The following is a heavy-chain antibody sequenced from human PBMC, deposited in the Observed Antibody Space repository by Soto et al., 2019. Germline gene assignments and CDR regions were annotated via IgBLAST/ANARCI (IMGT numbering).Heavy chain of an antibody. CDR3: ASEGWGSHDY. Sequence: LSPTLSLTCVISGDRVSSNNAAWNWIRQSPSRGLEWLGRTYYRSKWYNDYAVSVKSRITINPDTSKNQFSLQLNSVTPEDTAVYYCASEGWGSHDYWGQGTLVTVSS. CDR1: GDRVSSNNAA. J-gene: IGHJ4*02. CDR2: TYYRSKWYN. D-gene: IGHD3-16*01. V-gene: IGHV6-1*01.